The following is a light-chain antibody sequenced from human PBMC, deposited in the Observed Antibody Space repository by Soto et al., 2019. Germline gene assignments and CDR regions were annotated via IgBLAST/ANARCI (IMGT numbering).Light chain of an antibody. Sequence: EIGLTQSPATLSLSPGERATLSCMASQSISTYLVWYQQKPGQAPRLLIYDAFNRATGIPARFSGSGSGTDFTLTISSLEPEDFAVYYCQQRTNWPLTFGGGTKVEIK. V-gene: IGKV3-11*01. CDR3: QQRTNWPLT. J-gene: IGKJ4*01. CDR1: QSISTY. CDR2: DAF.